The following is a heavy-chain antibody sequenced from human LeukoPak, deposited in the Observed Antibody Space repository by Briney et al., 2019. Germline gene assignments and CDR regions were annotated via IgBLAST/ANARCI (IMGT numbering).Heavy chain of an antibody. J-gene: IGHJ4*02. V-gene: IGHV1-69*05. D-gene: IGHD2-15*01. CDR1: GGTFSSYA. CDR3: ARLRLEYCSGGSCYRAFDY. Sequence: ASVKVSCKASGGTFSSYAISWVRQAPGQGLEWMGGIIPIFGTANYAQKSQGRVTITTDESTSTAYMELSSLRSEDTAVYYCARLRLEYCSGGSCYRAFDYWGQGTLVTVSS. CDR2: IIPIFGTA.